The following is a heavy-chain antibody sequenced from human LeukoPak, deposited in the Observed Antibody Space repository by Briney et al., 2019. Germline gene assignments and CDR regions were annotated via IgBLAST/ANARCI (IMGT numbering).Heavy chain of an antibody. V-gene: IGHV4-34*01. CDR1: GGSFSGYY. CDR2: INHSGST. J-gene: IGHJ3*02. CDR3: ARRRKGAYSSSWDELHDAFDI. D-gene: IGHD6-13*01. Sequence: PSETLSLTCAVYGGSFSGYYWSWIRQPPGKGLEWVGEINHSGSTNYNPSLKSRVTISVDTSKNQFSLKLSSVTAADTAVYYCARRRKGAYSSSWDELHDAFDIWGQGTMVTVSS.